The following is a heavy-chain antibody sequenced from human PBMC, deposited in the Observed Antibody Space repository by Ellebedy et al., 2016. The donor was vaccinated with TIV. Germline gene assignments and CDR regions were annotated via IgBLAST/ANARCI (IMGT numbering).Heavy chain of an antibody. J-gene: IGHJ4*02. D-gene: IGHD3-16*01. V-gene: IGHV3-7*03. Sequence: PGGSLRLSCAASGFTFSSYWISWVRHAPGKGLEWVANIREDGSEIFYVDSGKGRFSISRANAKNSVVLEMNSLRADDTAVYYCTRDKNWGGFDFWGQGNLVTVSS. CDR2: IREDGSEI. CDR3: TRDKNWGGFDF. CDR1: GFTFSSYW.